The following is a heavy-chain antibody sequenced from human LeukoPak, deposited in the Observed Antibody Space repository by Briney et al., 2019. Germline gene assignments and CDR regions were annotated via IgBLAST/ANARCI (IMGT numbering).Heavy chain of an antibody. J-gene: IGHJ4*02. V-gene: IGHV1-2*02. D-gene: IGHD4-23*01. CDR1: GYTFTGYY. Sequence: ASVKVSCKATGYTFTGYYMHWVRQAPGQGLEWMGWINPNSGGTYYAQKFQGRVTMTSDTSISSAYMELSRLRSDDRAVYYCARDLYGGTSATFDYWGQGTLVTVSS. CDR3: ARDLYGGTSATFDY. CDR2: INPNSGGT.